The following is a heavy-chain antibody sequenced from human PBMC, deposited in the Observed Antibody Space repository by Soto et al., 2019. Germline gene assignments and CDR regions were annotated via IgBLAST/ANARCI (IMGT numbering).Heavy chain of an antibody. CDR2: INHSGST. CDR1: GGSFSGYY. Sequence: SETLSLTCAFYGGSFSGYYWSLIRQPPGKGLEWIGEINHSGSTNYNPSLKSRVTISVDTSKNQFSLKLSSVTAADTAVYYCALNRRRYYYGSGAFDYWGQGTLVTVSS. V-gene: IGHV4-34*01. J-gene: IGHJ4*02. D-gene: IGHD3-10*01. CDR3: ALNRRRYYYGSGAFDY.